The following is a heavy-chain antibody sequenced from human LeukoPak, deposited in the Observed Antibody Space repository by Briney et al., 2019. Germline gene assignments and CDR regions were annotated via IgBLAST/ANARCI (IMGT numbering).Heavy chain of an antibody. D-gene: IGHD6-19*01. J-gene: IGHJ5*02. Sequence: GESLKISCKGSRYSFTSYWICWVRQMPRKGLEWMGIIYPGDSDTRYSPSFQGQVTISADKSISTAYLQWSSLKASDTAMYYCARRAPYSSGWFNWFDPWGQGTLVTVSS. CDR1: RYSFTSYW. CDR3: ARRAPYSSGWFNWFDP. CDR2: IYPGDSDT. V-gene: IGHV5-51*01.